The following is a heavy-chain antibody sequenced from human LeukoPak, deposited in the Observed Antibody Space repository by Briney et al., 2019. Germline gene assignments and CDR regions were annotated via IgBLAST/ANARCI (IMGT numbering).Heavy chain of an antibody. CDR2: LASGAPP. Sequence: GGPLRLSCAASGFTFSSYAMSWVRQAPGKGLEWVSALASGAPPYYADSVKGRFTISRDNSKNTLYLQVNSLRAEDTAVYYCARQLGYCSRGNCYFDSWGQGTLVTVSS. V-gene: IGHV3-23*01. CDR1: GFTFSSYA. D-gene: IGHD2-2*01. CDR3: ARQLGYCSRGNCYFDS. J-gene: IGHJ4*02.